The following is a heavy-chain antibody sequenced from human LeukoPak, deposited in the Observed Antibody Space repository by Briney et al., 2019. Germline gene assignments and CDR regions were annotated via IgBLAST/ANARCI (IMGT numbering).Heavy chain of an antibody. Sequence: GGSLRLSCAASRFTFSNYGMHWVRQAPGKGLEWVSLIYSNGNTYYADSVKGRFTISRHNSKNTLYLQMNSLEPDDTAIYYCARVNWAAFDTWGQGTLVTVSS. V-gene: IGHV3-53*04. CDR3: ARVNWAAFDT. D-gene: IGHD7-27*01. CDR2: IYSNGNT. J-gene: IGHJ4*02. CDR1: RFTFSNYG.